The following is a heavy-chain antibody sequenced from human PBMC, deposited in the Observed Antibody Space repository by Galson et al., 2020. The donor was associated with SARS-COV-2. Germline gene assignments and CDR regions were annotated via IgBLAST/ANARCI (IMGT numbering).Heavy chain of an antibody. V-gene: IGHV4-39*01. CDR2: IYYSGST. CDR3: ARKGNYYFDY. CDR1: GGSISSGSYY. Sequence: SETLSLTCTVSGGSISSGSYYWGWIRQPPGKGLEWITSIYYSGSTYYNPSLKSRVTISVDTSKNLFSLKLSSVTAADTAVYYCARKGNYYFDYWGQGSLVTVSS. J-gene: IGHJ4*02.